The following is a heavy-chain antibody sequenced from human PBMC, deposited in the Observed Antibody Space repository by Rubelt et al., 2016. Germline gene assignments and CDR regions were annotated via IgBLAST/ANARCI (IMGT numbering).Heavy chain of an antibody. J-gene: IGHJ6*02. V-gene: IGHV1-18*01. CDR1: GYTFKRYA. Sequence: QVQLVQSGDEVKKPGASVKVSCKASGYTFKRYAISWVRQAPGQGLEWMGWISTYDGDTKFAQNLQDRLTMTTDPSTTTAYIGLGSLRSDEPAVDYCARCGLLNWNDVYGMDVWGQGTTVTVSS. CDR3: ARCGLLNWNDVYGMDV. D-gene: IGHD1-1*01. CDR2: ISTYDGDT.